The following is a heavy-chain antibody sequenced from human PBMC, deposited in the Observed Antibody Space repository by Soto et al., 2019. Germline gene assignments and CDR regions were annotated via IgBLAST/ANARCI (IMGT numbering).Heavy chain of an antibody. CDR1: GGTFSSYT. Sequence: ASVKVSCKASGGTFSSYTISWVRQAPGQGLEWMGRIIPILGIANYAQKFQGRVTITADKSTSTAYMELSSLRSEDTAVYYCARGWCSSTSCLPLDYGGQGPLVTVS. J-gene: IGHJ4*02. CDR3: ARGWCSSTSCLPLDY. V-gene: IGHV1-69*02. CDR2: IIPILGIA. D-gene: IGHD2-2*01.